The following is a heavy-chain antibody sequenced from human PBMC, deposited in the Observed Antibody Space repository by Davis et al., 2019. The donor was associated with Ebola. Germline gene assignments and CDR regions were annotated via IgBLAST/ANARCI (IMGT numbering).Heavy chain of an antibody. Sequence: SVNVSCKASLYTSTSYGISWARHAPGQGREWMGWISVHNGNTIYVQKLQGRVTMTTDTSTSTASMELTSLRSDDTAVYYCATVRPFWSGSGYFDSWGQGTLINVSS. D-gene: IGHD3-3*01. CDR3: ATVRPFWSGSGYFDS. J-gene: IGHJ4*02. CDR1: LYTSTSYG. CDR2: ISVHNGNT. V-gene: IGHV1-18*04.